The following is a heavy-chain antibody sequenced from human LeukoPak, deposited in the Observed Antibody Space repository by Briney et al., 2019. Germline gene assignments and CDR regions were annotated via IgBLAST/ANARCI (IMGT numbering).Heavy chain of an antibody. V-gene: IGHV3-7*03. CDR1: GFPFSSYG. J-gene: IGHJ4*02. D-gene: IGHD6-19*01. CDR3: VRNLAVAGTCFDS. CDR2: IKQDGSDR. Sequence: GGSLRLSCAASGFPFSSYGMHWVRQAPGTGLEWVANIKQDGSDRNYVTSVRGRFTISRDNAESSLYLQMNSLRAEDTAVYYCVRNLAVAGTCFDSWGQGTLVTVSS.